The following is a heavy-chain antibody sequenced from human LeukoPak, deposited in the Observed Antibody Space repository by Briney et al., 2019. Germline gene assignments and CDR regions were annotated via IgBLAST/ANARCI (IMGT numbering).Heavy chain of an antibody. CDR3: TRHGGRDYYDSTEDAFDI. V-gene: IGHV3-73*01. CDR2: IRSKPHSYAT. Sequence: GGSLRLSCAASGFTFSGSAMHWVRQAAGKGLEWVGRIRSKPHSYATAYAASVKGRFTISRDDSKNMAYLQMNSLKTEDTAVYYCTRHGGRDYYDSTEDAFDIWGQGTMVTVSS. J-gene: IGHJ3*02. CDR1: GFTFSGSA. D-gene: IGHD3-22*01.